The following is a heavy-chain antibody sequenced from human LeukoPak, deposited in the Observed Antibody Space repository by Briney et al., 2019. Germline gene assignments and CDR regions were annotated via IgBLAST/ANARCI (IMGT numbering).Heavy chain of an antibody. CDR3: TRHGGRDYYDSTEDAFDI. V-gene: IGHV3-73*01. CDR2: IRSKPHSYAT. Sequence: GGSLRLSCAASGFTFSGSAMHWVRQAAGKGLEWVGRIRSKPHSYATAYAASVKGRFTISRDDSKNMAYLQMNSLKTEDTAVYYCTRHGGRDYYDSTEDAFDIWGQGTMVTVSS. J-gene: IGHJ3*02. CDR1: GFTFSGSA. D-gene: IGHD3-22*01.